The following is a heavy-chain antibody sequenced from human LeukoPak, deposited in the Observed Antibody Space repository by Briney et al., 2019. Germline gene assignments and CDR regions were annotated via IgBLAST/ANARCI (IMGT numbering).Heavy chain of an antibody. CDR3: AAGRGDGYRHKAYYYMDV. CDR2: IVLVCGNT. Sequence: TSVKVSCKASGFTFTSYAMQWVRQARGQRLEWIGWIVLVCGNTNYAQKFQERVTITRDKSTSTAYMELSSLRSEDTAVYYCAAGRGDGYRHKAYYYMDVWGKGTTVTVSS. J-gene: IGHJ6*03. V-gene: IGHV1-58*02. CDR1: GFTFTSYA. D-gene: IGHD5-18*01.